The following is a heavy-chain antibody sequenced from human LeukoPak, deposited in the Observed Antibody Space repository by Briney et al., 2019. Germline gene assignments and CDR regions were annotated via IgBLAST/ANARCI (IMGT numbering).Heavy chain of an antibody. CDR2: IYYSGST. Sequence: SETLSLTCTVSGGSISSSSYYWGWIRQPPGKGLEWIGSIYYSGSTYYNPSLKSRVTISVDTSKNQFSLKLSSVTAADTAVYYCARDHEYYDISNQLDYWGQGTLVTVSS. CDR3: ARDHEYYDISNQLDY. J-gene: IGHJ4*02. D-gene: IGHD3-9*01. CDR1: GGSISSSSYY. V-gene: IGHV4-39*02.